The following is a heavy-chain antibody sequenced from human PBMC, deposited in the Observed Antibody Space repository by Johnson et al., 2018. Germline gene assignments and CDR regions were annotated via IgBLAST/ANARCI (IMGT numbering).Heavy chain of an antibody. J-gene: IGHJ1*01. Sequence: QVQLVQSGAEVTKPGASVKVSCKASGYTFTSHDINWVRRATGQGLEWLGWMNPNSGNTGYAQKFQGRVTMTRNTSISTAYLELCSLRSEDTAVYYCARGIIGSTSSLLQHWGQGTPVTVSS. V-gene: IGHV1-8*01. CDR1: GYTFTSHD. CDR2: MNPNSGNT. D-gene: IGHD2-2*01. CDR3: ARGIIGSTSSLLQH.